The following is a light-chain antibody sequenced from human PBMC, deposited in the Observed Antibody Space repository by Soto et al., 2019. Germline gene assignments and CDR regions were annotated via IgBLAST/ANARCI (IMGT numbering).Light chain of an antibody. CDR3: QQYGSSQS. J-gene: IGKJ1*01. Sequence: EIVLTQSPGTLSLSPGERATLSCRASQSVSYSYLAWYQQKPGQAPRLLIYGASSRATGIPDRFSGSGSGTDFTLNIRRLEPEDFAVYYCQQYGSSQSFGQGTKVEIK. CDR1: QSVSYSY. CDR2: GAS. V-gene: IGKV3-20*01.